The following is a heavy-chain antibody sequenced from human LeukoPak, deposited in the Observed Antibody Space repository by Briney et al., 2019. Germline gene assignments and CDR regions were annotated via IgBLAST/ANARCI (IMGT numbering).Heavy chain of an antibody. J-gene: IGHJ3*02. CDR3: ARDGRIVGATTYAFDI. CDR1: GYSISSGYY. D-gene: IGHD1-26*01. Sequence: SETLSLTCTVSGYSISSGYYWGWIRQPPGKGLEWIGSIYHSGSTNYNPSLKSRVTISVDKSKNQFSLKLSSVTAADTAVYYCARDGRIVGATTYAFDIWGQGTMVTVSS. CDR2: IYHSGST. V-gene: IGHV4-38-2*02.